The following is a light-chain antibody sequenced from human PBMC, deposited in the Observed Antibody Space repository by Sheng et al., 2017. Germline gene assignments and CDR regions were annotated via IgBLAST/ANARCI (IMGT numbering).Light chain of an antibody. CDR1: QSVSNN. Sequence: EIVLTQSPGTLSLSPGERATLSCRTSQSVSNNVAWYQQKPGQSPRLLIYRASTRATGVPVRFSGSGSGTEFTLTISSLQSEDFAIYFCQQYNNWPPGMFGQGTKVEVK. CDR2: RAS. V-gene: IGKV3-15*01. CDR3: QQYNNWPPGM. J-gene: IGKJ1*01.